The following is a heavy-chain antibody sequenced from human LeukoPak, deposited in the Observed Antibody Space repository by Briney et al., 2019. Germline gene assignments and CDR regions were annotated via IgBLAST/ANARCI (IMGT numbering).Heavy chain of an antibody. CDR2: MNPNSVNT. D-gene: IGHD5-18*01. V-gene: IGHV1-8*01. J-gene: IGHJ4*02. CDR3: ARAGQDSSTYYFDY. Sequence: GASVKASCKASGYTFTSYDINWVRQATGQGLEWMGWMNPNSVNTGYAQKFQGRVTITRNTSISTAYMELSSRRSEDTAVYYCARAGQDSSTYYFDYWGQGTLVTVSS. CDR1: GYTFTSYD.